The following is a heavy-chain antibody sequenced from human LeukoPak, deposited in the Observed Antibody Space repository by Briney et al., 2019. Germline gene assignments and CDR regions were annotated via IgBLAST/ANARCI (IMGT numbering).Heavy chain of an antibody. J-gene: IGHJ6*03. CDR2: INPNSGGT. V-gene: IGHV1-2*02. D-gene: IGHD3-22*01. CDR3: AVDYYDSSGYDLFYMDV. Sequence: GASVKVSCKASGYTFAGYYMHWVRQAPGQGLEWMGWINPNSGGTNYAQKFQGRVTMTRDTSISTAYMELSRLRSDDTAVYYCAVDYYDSSGYDLFYMDVWGKGTTVTISS. CDR1: GYTFAGYY.